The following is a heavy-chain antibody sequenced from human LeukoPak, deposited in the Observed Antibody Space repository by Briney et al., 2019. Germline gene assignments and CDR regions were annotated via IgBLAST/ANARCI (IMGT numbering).Heavy chain of an antibody. V-gene: IGHV3-74*01. CDR3: ARGGYDILTGPIGFDY. Sequence: GGSLRPSCAASGFTFSSYWMHWVRQAPGKGLVWVSRINTDGSSTSYADSVKGRFTISRDNAKNTLYLQMNSLRAESTAVYYCARGGYDILTGPIGFDYWGQGTLVTVSS. CDR1: GFTFSSYW. CDR2: INTDGSST. J-gene: IGHJ4*02. D-gene: IGHD3-9*01.